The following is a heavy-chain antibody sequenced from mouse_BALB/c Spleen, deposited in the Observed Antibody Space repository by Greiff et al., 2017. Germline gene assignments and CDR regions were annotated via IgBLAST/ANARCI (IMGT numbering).Heavy chain of an antibody. V-gene: IGHV5-12-2*01. J-gene: IGHJ2*01. Sequence: EVMLVESGGGLVQPGGSLKLSCAASGFTFSSYTMSWVRQTPEKRLEWVAYISNGGGSTYYPDTVKGRFTISRDNAKNTLYLQMSSLKSEDTAMYYCARDYGDYWGQGTTLTVSS. CDR3: ARDYGDY. D-gene: IGHD1-1*02. CDR1: GFTFSSYT. CDR2: ISNGGGST.